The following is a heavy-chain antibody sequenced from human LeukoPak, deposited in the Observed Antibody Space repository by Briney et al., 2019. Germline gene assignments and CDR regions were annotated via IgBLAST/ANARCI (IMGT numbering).Heavy chain of an antibody. CDR1: GFTFSSYG. D-gene: IGHD2-2*01. J-gene: IGHJ6*04. Sequence: GGSLRLSCAASGFTFSSYGMQWVRQAPGRGLEGVAVISYDGSNKYYADSVKGRFTISRDNSKNTLYLQMNSLRAEDTAVYYCAKATAAYYYYGMDVWGKGTTVTVSS. CDR2: ISYDGSNK. V-gene: IGHV3-30*18. CDR3: AKATAAYYYYGMDV.